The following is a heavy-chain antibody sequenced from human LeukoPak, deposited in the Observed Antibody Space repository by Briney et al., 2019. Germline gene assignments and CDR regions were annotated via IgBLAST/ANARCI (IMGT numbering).Heavy chain of an antibody. D-gene: IGHD1-26*01. J-gene: IGHJ6*02. CDR3: ARSGSGIYYYFYGMAV. CDR1: GFTFSSYS. V-gene: IGHV3-48*01. CDR2: ISSSSSTI. Sequence: GGSLRLSCAASGFTFSSYSMNWVRQAPGKGLEWVSYISSSSSTIYYADSVKGRFTISRDNAKNSLYLQMNSLRVEDTAVYFCARSGSGIYYYFYGMAVWGQGTTVTVSS.